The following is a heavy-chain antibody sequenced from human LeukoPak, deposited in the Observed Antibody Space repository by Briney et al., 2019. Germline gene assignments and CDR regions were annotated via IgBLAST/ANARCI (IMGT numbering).Heavy chain of an antibody. Sequence: SETLSLTCTVSGGSISSSSYYWGWIRQPPGKGLEWIGSIYYSGSTYYNPSLKSRVTISVDTSKNQFSLKLSSVTAADTAVYYCARLGIVVVTAIPGDYFDYWGQGTLVTVSS. D-gene: IGHD2-21*02. CDR2: IYYSGST. CDR1: GGSISSSSYY. V-gene: IGHV4-39*07. J-gene: IGHJ4*02. CDR3: ARLGIVVVTAIPGDYFDY.